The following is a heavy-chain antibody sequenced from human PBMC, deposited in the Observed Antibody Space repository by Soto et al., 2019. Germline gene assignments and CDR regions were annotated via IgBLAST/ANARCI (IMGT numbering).Heavy chain of an antibody. CDR1: GYTFTSYD. J-gene: IGHJ6*02. CDR3: AGGGGVADLDDYYYYYGMDV. V-gene: IGHV1-8*01. D-gene: IGHD6-19*01. CDR2: MNPNSGNT. Sequence: QVQLVQSGAEVKKPGASVKVSCKASGYTFTSYDINWVRQATGQGLEWMGWMNPNSGNTGYAQKFQGRVTMTRNTSISTANMELTGRKSEATAVYSCAGGGGVADLDDYYYYYGMDVWGQGTTVTVSS.